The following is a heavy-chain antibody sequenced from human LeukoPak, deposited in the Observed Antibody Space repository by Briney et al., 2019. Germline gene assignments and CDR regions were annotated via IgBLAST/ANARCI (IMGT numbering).Heavy chain of an antibody. CDR2: IKEDGSER. J-gene: IGHJ4*02. CDR3: TRNRGTDY. V-gene: IGHV3-7*01. CDR1: GFTFSNYW. Sequence: GGSLRLSCAASGFTFSNYWMNWVRQAPGKGLEWVANIKEDGSERIYVDSVKGRFTISRDNSKNSLYLQINNLRAEDTAVYYCTRNRGTDYWGKGTLVTVSS. D-gene: IGHD1-1*01.